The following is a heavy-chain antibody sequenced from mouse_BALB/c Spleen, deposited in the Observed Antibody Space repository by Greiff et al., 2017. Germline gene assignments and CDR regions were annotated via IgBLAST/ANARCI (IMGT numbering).Heavy chain of an antibody. CDR2: ISSGSSTI. J-gene: IGHJ4*01. CDR3: ARSGYGNYIYAMDY. D-gene: IGHD2-10*02. CDR1: GFTFSSFG. Sequence: EVKLQESGGGLVQPGGSRKLSCAASGFTFSSFGMHWVRQAPEKGLEWVAYISSGSSTIYYADTVKGRFTISRDNPKNTLFLQMTSLRSEDTAMYYCARSGYGNYIYAMDYWGQGTSVTVSS. V-gene: IGHV5-17*02.